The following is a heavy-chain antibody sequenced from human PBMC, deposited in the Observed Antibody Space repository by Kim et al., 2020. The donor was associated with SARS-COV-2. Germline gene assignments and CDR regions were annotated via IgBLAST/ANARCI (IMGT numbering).Heavy chain of an antibody. CDR1: LYIFTIYF. CDR3: ARLAPAGFGVRGVITGWFDP. CDR2: IYPFYSYT. J-gene: IGHJ5*02. V-gene: IGHV5-51*01. D-gene: IGHD3-10*01. Sequence: GESLNISCKVSLYIFTIYFIFFFLHIPFKFLYFIFIIYPFYSYTIYSPSFQGQVTISADKSISTAYLQWSSLKASDTAMYYCARLAPAGFGVRGVITGWFDPWGQGTLVTVSS.